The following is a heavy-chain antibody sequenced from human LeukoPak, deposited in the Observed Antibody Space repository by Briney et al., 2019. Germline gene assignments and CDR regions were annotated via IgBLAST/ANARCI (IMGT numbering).Heavy chain of an antibody. V-gene: IGHV3-30*18. J-gene: IGHJ4*02. CDR2: ISSDGSNK. D-gene: IGHD3-9*01. CDR1: KFTFSNYG. Sequence: GGSLRLSCAASKFTFSNYGMHWVRQAPGKGLEWVAVISSDGSNKHYADSVKGRFTISRDNSKNTLYVQMNSLRAEDTAVYYCAKCPSGVLRYFAPIDYWGQGTLVTVSS. CDR3: AKCPSGVLRYFAPIDY.